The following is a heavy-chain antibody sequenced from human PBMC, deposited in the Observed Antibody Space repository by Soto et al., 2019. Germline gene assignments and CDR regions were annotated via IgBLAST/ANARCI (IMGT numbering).Heavy chain of an antibody. CDR2: INHSGST. J-gene: IGHJ5*02. D-gene: IGHD6-13*01. Sequence: QVQLQQWGAGLLKPSETLSLTCAVYGGSFSGYYWSWIRQPPGKGLEWIGEINHSGSTNYNPSLKSRVTISVDTSKNQFSLKLSSVTAADTAVYYCARGLGIAAAAWFDPRGQGTLVTVSS. V-gene: IGHV4-34*01. CDR1: GGSFSGYY. CDR3: ARGLGIAAAAWFDP.